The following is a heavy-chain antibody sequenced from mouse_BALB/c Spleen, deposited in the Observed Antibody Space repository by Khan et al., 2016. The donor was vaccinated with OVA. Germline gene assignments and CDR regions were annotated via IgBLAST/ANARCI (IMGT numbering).Heavy chain of an antibody. CDR2: IFPGGGSS. CDR1: GYTFTDYV. CDR3: ARGGYSVFAY. V-gene: IGHV1-77*01. J-gene: IGHJ3*01. Sequence: QVQLKESGPELVKPGASVKMSCKASGYTFTDYVINWVKQRTGQGLEWIGDIFPGGGSSYYNEKFKGKAKLTADKSSNTAYMQLSSLTFEDSAVXFCARGGYSVFAYWGQGTLVTVSA. D-gene: IGHD1-1*01.